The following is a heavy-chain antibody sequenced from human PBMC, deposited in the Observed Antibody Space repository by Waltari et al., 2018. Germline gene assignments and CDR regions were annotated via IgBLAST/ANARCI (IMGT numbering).Heavy chain of an antibody. Sequence: EVQLVESGGDLVQPGGSLRLSCAASGFSLSTYWMSWARQAPGKGLEWVANINRDGSEIYYVDSVKGRFTISRDNAKNSLYLQMNSLRAEETAVYHCARDAYPYAVDVWGLGTTVTISS. J-gene: IGHJ6*02. V-gene: IGHV3-7*01. CDR3: ARDAYPYAVDV. CDR1: GFSLSTYW. CDR2: INRDGSEI.